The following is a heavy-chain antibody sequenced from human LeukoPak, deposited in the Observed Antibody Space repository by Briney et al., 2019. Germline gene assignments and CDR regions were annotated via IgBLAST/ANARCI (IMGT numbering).Heavy chain of an antibody. CDR3: ARDPPYYYGSGNILTDY. CDR2: ISSSSVSI. D-gene: IGHD3-10*01. V-gene: IGHV3-21*01. Sequence: GGSLRLSCAASGLTVSSNCMGWVRQAPGKGLEWVSSISSSSVSIYYADSVKGRFTIFRDNAKNSLFLQMSSLRAEDTAVYYCARDPPYYYGSGNILTDYWGQGTLVTVSS. J-gene: IGHJ4*02. CDR1: GLTVSSNC.